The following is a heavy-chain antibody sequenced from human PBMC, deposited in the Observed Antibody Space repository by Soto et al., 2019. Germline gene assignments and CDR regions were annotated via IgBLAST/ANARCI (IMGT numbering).Heavy chain of an antibody. J-gene: IGHJ4*02. CDR3: AGSRWGRSSWSFDY. CDR1: GGSFSGYY. Sequence: SETLSLTCAVYGGSFSGYYWSWIRQPPGKGLEWIGEINHSGSTNYNPSLKSRVTISVDTSKNQFSLKLISVTAADTAVYYCAGSRWGRSSWSFDYWGQGTLVTVSS. CDR2: INHSGST. V-gene: IGHV4-34*01. D-gene: IGHD6-13*01.